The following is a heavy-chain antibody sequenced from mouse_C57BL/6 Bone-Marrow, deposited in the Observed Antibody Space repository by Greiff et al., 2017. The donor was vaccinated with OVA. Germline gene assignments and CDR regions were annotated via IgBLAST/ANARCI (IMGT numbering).Heavy chain of an antibody. Sequence: VKLQESGAELVRPGASVTLSCKASGYTFTDYEMHWVKQTPVHGLEWIGAIDPETGGTAYNQKFKGKAILTADKSSSTAYMELRSLTSEDSAVYYCTRRSGTGAMDYWGQGTSVTVSS. J-gene: IGHJ4*01. V-gene: IGHV1-15*01. CDR2: IDPETGGT. D-gene: IGHD4-1*01. CDR3: TRRSGTGAMDY. CDR1: GYTFTDYE.